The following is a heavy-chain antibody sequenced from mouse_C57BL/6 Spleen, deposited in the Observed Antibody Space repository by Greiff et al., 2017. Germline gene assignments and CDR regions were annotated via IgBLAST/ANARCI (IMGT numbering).Heavy chain of an antibody. V-gene: IGHV1-59*01. CDR2: IDPSDSYT. CDR3: ARVYYGSSQAWFAY. J-gene: IGHJ3*01. Sequence: QVQLKQSGAELVRPGTSVKLSCKASGYTFTSYWMHWVKQRPGQGLEWIGVIDPSDSYTNYNQKFKGKATLTVDTSSSTAYMQLSSLTSEDSAVYYCARVYYGSSQAWFAYWGQGTLVTVSA. D-gene: IGHD1-1*01. CDR1: GYTFTSYW.